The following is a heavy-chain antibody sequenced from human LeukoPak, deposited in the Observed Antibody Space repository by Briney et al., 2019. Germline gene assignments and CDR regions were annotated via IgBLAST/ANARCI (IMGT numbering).Heavy chain of an antibody. CDR2: INHSGST. CDR3: ARGTIYSSSSNFGY. D-gene: IGHD6-13*01. V-gene: IGHV4-34*01. J-gene: IGHJ4*02. Sequence: SETLSLTCAVYGGSFSGYYWSWIRQPPGKGLEWIGEINHSGSTNYNPSLKSRVTISVDTSKNQFSLKLSSVTAADTAVYYCARGTIYSSSSNFGYWGQGTLVTVSS. CDR1: GGSFSGYY.